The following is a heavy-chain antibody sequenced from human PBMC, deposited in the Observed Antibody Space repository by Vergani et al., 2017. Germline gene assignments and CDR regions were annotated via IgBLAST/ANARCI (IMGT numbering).Heavy chain of an antibody. D-gene: IGHD1-26*01. Sequence: QVQLVQSGAEVKKPGSSVKVSCKASGGTFSSYAISWVRQAPGQGLEWMGGIIPIFGTANYAQKFQGRVTITADESTSTAYMELSILRSEDTAVYYCARDSGDSGSYYYYYYHMDVWGKGTTVTVSS. CDR1: GGTFSSYA. CDR3: ARDSGDSGSYYYYYYHMDV. J-gene: IGHJ6*03. V-gene: IGHV1-69*01. CDR2: IIPIFGTA.